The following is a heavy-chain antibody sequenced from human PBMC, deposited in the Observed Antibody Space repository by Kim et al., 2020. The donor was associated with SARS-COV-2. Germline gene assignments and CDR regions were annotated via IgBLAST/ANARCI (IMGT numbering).Heavy chain of an antibody. CDR3: VKDGLPVKNGMDV. J-gene: IGHJ6*02. CDR1: GFTFSSYA. V-gene: IGHV3-23*01. CDR2: IGIASRT. D-gene: IGHD3-16*02. Sequence: GGSLRLSCAASGFTFSSYAMTWVRQAPGKGLEWVSTIGIASRTYYADSMKGRSTISRDNSKNTLYLQMYSLRVDDTAVYYCVKDGLPVKNGMDVWGQGTTVSVSS.